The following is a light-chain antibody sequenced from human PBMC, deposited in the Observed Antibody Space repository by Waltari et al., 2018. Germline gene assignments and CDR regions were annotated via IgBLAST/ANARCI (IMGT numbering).Light chain of an antibody. CDR2: AAS. CDR1: QRISNY. CDR3: QQSYPTPPWT. Sequence: DIQMTQSPSSLSASVGDRVTLTCRASQRISNYLNWYQHKPGKAPRLLIYAASTLQSGVPARFSGSGSGTDFTLTITSLQPEDFATYYCQQSYPTPPWTFGQGTKVDMK. J-gene: IGKJ1*01. V-gene: IGKV1-39*01.